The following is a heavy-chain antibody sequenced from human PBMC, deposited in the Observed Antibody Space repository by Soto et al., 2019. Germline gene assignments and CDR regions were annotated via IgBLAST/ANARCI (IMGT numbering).Heavy chain of an antibody. Sequence: GGSLRLSCAASGFTFDDYAMHWVRQAPGKGLEWVSGISWNSGSIGYADSVKGRFTISRDNAKNSLYLQMNSLRAEDTALYYCAKDRGAYYDFWSGYFDYWGQGTLVTVSS. V-gene: IGHV3-9*01. CDR1: GFTFDDYA. D-gene: IGHD3-3*01. J-gene: IGHJ4*02. CDR2: ISWNSGSI. CDR3: AKDRGAYYDFWSGYFDY.